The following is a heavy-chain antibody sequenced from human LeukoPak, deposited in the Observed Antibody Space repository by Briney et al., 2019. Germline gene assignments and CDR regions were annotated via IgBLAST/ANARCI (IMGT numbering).Heavy chain of an antibody. V-gene: IGHV1-46*01. D-gene: IGHD4-23*01. J-gene: IGHJ4*02. CDR3: PRDPRPYGSNYYFDY. CDR1: RYTFTSYY. CDR2: TNPSGGST. Sequence: GASVTVSSKASRYTFTSYYMHWVRHAPGEGLEWMGLTNPSGGSTSYAQKFWGRVTMTRDTSPSTDYMGLSSLRDGATAVYSCPRDPRPYGSNYYFDYWGQGRLVSVRS.